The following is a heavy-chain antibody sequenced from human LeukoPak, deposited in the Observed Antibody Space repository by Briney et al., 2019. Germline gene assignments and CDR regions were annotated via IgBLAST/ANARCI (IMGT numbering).Heavy chain of an antibody. CDR1: GDTVSGNSGA. Sequence: SQTLSLTCAISGDTVSGNSGAWLWIRQSPSRGLEWLGRTYYMSKWFHDYAISVKGRIIISPDTANNQFSLHLSSVTADDTGVYYCARALERYYFDFWGQGTLVTVSS. CDR3: ARALERYYFDF. D-gene: IGHD1-1*01. CDR2: TYYMSKWFH. V-gene: IGHV6-1*01. J-gene: IGHJ4*02.